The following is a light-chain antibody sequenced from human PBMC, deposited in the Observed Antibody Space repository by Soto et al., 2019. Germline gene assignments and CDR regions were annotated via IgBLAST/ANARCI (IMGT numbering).Light chain of an antibody. CDR3: PQLDSFPLT. V-gene: IGKV1-12*01. J-gene: IGKJ5*01. CDR1: QVIYRW. Sequence: DIQMTQSPSSVSASVGDSVTITCRASQVIYRWIAWYQQKPGRAPKLLIFAASNLQSGVPVRFSGSGSGTDFILSINCLQPEDVAPYYCPQLDSFPLTFGQGTRLENK. CDR2: AAS.